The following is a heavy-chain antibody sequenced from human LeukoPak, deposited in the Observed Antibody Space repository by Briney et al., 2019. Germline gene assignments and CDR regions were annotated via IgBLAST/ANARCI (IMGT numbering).Heavy chain of an antibody. V-gene: IGHV1-69*13. J-gene: IGHJ6*02. D-gene: IGHD1-26*01. CDR3: VGGYFRDYYYGMDV. CDR1: GGTFSSYA. Sequence: ASVKVSCKASGGTFSSYAISWVRQAPGQGLEWMGGIIPIFGTANYARKFQGRVTITADESTSTAYMELSSLRSEDTAVCYCVGGYFRDYYYGMDVWGQGTTVTVSS. CDR2: IIPIFGTA.